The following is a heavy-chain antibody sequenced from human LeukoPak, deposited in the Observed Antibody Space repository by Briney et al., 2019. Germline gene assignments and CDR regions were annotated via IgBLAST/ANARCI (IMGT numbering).Heavy chain of an antibody. J-gene: IGHJ4*02. V-gene: IGHV1-2*02. Sequence: ASVKVSCKASGYTFTGYYIHWVRQAPGQGLEWMGWINPNSGGTNYAQKFQGRFTMTRDTSISTAYMDLNRLKSDDTAVYYCAMPCSGGSCYDLGYFDYWGQGTLVTVSS. CDR2: INPNSGGT. CDR1: GYTFTGYY. CDR3: AMPCSGGSCYDLGYFDY. D-gene: IGHD2-15*01.